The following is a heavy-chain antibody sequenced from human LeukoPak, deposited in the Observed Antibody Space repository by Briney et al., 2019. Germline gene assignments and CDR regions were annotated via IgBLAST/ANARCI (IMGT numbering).Heavy chain of an antibody. J-gene: IGHJ4*02. D-gene: IGHD3-10*01. CDR3: ARGGAPRSPELDY. CDR1: AGSVSGHC. V-gene: IGHV4-59*02. CDR2: ICNSASA. Sequence: SETLSLTCAVSAGSVSGHCWSWIRQSPGEGLEWIGYICNSASANYNPSLESRVVMSIDMSENHFSLNVNSVTTADTAVYYCARGGAPRSPELDYWGQGILVTVSS.